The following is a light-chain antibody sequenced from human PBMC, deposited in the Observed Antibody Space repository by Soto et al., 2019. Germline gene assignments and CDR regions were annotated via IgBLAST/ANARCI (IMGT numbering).Light chain of an antibody. CDR1: QGISNY. J-gene: IGKJ5*01. CDR3: QKYNSAPCT. V-gene: IGKV1-27*01. CDR2: AAS. Sequence: DIKMTQSPSSLSASVGDRVTITCRASQGISNYLAWYQQKPGKVPKLLIYAASTLQSGVPSRFSGSGSGTDFTLTIRSLQPEDVATYYCQKYNSAPCTFGQGTRLEIK.